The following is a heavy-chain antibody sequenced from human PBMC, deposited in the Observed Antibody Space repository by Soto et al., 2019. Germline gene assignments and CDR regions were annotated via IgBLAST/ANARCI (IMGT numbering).Heavy chain of an antibody. J-gene: IGHJ5*02. V-gene: IGHV4-31*03. CDR3: ATSVDP. CDR2: IYYSGST. CDR1: GGSISSGGYF. Sequence: QVQLQESGPGLVKPSQTLSLTCTVSGGSISSGGYFWSWIRQHPGKGLEWIGYIYYSGSTHYKPSIKSRVTISVAKSKHQFSLKLSSVTAADTAVYYCATSVDPWGQGTLVTVSS.